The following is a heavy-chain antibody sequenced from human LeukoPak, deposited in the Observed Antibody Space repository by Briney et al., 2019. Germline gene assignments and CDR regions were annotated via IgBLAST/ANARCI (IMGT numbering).Heavy chain of an antibody. CDR3: ARVSPFRLIAGATSNAFDI. V-gene: IGHV4-34*01. J-gene: IGHJ3*02. CDR2: INHSGST. CDR1: GGSFSGYY. Sequence: PSETLSLTCAVYGGSFSGYYWSWIRQPPGKGLEWIGEINHSGSTNYNPSLKSRVTISVDTSKNQFSLKLSSVTAADTAVYYCARVSPFRLIAGATSNAFDIWGQGTMVTVSS. D-gene: IGHD1-26*01.